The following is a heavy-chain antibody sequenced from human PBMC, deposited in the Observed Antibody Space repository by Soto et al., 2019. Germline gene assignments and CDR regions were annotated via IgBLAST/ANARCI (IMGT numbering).Heavy chain of an antibody. V-gene: IGHV4-30-4*01. Sequence: TSETLSLTCTVSGGSISSGDYYWSWIRQPPGKGLEWIGYIYYSGSTYYNPSLKSRVTISVDTSKNQFSLKLSSVTAADTAVYYCAREVTMGRYFDWLTSYGMDVWGQGTTVTVS. CDR3: AREVTMGRYFDWLTSYGMDV. J-gene: IGHJ6*02. CDR2: IYYSGST. CDR1: GGSISSGDYY. D-gene: IGHD3-9*01.